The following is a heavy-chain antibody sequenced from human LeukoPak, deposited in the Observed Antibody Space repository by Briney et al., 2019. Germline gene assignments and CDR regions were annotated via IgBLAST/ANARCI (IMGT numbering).Heavy chain of an antibody. J-gene: IGHJ4*02. V-gene: IGHV3-21*01. CDR1: GFNFGIYG. CDR2: ISSSSSYI. D-gene: IGHD1-26*01. Sequence: GGSLRLSCTASGFNFGIYGMHWVRQAPGKGLEWVSSISSSSSYIYYADSVKGRFTISRDNAKNSLYLQMNSLRAEDTAVYYCARDPSGAISGDYWGQGTLVTVSS. CDR3: ARDPSGAISGDY.